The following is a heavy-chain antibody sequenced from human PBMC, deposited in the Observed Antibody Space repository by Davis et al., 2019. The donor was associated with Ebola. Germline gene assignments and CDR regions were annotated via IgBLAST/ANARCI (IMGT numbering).Heavy chain of an antibody. J-gene: IGHJ4*02. CDR2: IYYSGST. CDR1: GGSVSSGSYY. Sequence: MPSETLSLTCTVSGGSVSSGSYYWSWIRQPPGKGLEWIGYIYYSGSTNYNPSLKSRVTISVDTSKNQFSLKLSSVTAADTAVYYCARGPYSSSFDYWGQGTLVTVSS. D-gene: IGHD6-6*01. V-gene: IGHV4-61*01. CDR3: ARGPYSSSFDY.